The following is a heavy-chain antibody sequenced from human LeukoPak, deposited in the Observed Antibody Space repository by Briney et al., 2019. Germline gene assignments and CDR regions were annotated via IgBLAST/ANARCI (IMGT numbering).Heavy chain of an antibody. CDR2: IKQDGSEK. CDR3: ARVADCSGGSCYSGVVYFDY. CDR1: GFTFSSYW. D-gene: IGHD2-15*01. Sequence: GGSLRLSSAASGFTFSSYWMSWVRQAPGKGLEWVANIKQDGSEKYYVDSVKGRFTISRDNAKNSLYLQMNSLRAEDTAVYYCARVADCSGGSCYSGVVYFDYWGQGTLVTVSS. J-gene: IGHJ4*02. V-gene: IGHV3-7*01.